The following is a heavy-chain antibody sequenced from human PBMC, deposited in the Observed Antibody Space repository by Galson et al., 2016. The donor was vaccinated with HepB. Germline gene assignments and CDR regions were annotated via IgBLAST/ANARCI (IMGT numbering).Heavy chain of an antibody. CDR3: AGGFPGESSYSFNYYYYGMDV. Sequence: SVKVSCKASGYTFTAHYMHWVRQAPGQGLEWMGWINPKTGGTKYAQKFQGRVTMTRDTSISTAYMELTRLTSDDTAVYYCAGGFPGESSYSFNYYYYGMDVWGQGTAVTVSS. J-gene: IGHJ6*02. CDR1: GYTFTAHY. V-gene: IGHV1-2*02. CDR2: INPKTGGT. D-gene: IGHD5-18*01.